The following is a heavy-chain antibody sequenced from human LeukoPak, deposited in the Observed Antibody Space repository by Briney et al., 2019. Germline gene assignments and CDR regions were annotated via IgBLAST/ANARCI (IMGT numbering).Heavy chain of an antibody. D-gene: IGHD2-2*01. Sequence: ASVKVSCKASGYTFTGYYMHWVRQAPGQGLEWMGWINPNSGGTNYAQKFQGRVTMTRDTSISTAYMELSRLRSDDTAVYYYARVSLYCSSTSCYWSRYNWFDPWGQGTLVTVSS. J-gene: IGHJ5*02. V-gene: IGHV1-2*02. CDR2: INPNSGGT. CDR1: GYTFTGYY. CDR3: ARVSLYCSSTSCYWSRYNWFDP.